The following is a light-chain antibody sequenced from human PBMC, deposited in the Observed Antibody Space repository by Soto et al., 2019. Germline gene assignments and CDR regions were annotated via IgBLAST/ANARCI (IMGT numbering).Light chain of an antibody. CDR3: QQYGSSPRT. CDR2: GAS. CDR1: QSVSSSY. V-gene: IGKV3-20*01. Sequence: EIVMTQSPATLSLSPGERATLSCRASQSVSSSYLAWYQQKPGRAPRLLIYGASSRATGIPDRFSGSGSGTDFTLTISRLEPEDFAVYYCQQYGSSPRTFGQGTKVDIK. J-gene: IGKJ1*01.